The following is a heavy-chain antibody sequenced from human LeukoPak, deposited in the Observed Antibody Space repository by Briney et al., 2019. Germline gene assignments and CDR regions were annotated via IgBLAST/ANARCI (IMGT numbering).Heavy chain of an antibody. J-gene: IGHJ4*02. D-gene: IGHD3/OR15-3a*01. CDR1: GASISRGNDF. CDR2: YYTGGII. CDR3: AKRPRDWYSPIDY. V-gene: IGHV4-61*02. Sequence: SETLSLTCTVSGASISRGNDFWSWIWQPAAEGLVWFGRYYTGGIISCIRSLQSRDTLSVDTYQYLFAMKLTSVTAADTAVYYCAKRPRDWYSPIDYWGQGTLVTVSS.